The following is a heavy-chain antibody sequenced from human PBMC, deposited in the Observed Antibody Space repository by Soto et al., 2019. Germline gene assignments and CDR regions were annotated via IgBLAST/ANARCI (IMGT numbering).Heavy chain of an antibody. Sequence: QEQLVESGGGVVQPGRSLRLSCAASGFTFSSYGMHWVRQAPDKGREWVAVIWYDGSNKYYADSVKGRFTISRDNSKNTLYLQMNSLRAEDTAVYYCARVQTLGGYYYMDVWGKGTTVTVSS. D-gene: IGHD3-16*01. CDR1: GFTFSSYG. CDR3: ARVQTLGGYYYMDV. CDR2: IWYDGSNK. V-gene: IGHV3-33*01. J-gene: IGHJ6*03.